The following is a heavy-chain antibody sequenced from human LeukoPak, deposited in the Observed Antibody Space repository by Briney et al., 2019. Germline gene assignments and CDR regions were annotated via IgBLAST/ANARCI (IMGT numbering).Heavy chain of an antibody. CDR2: IWPGDSET. V-gene: IGHV5-51*01. CDR1: GFQFTSYW. J-gene: IGHJ4*02. CDR3: SRGTIVSGGDY. Sequence: GESLKISCKGSGFQFTSYWIGWVRQTPGKGLEWMGFIWPGDSETTYNPPFQGQVTVSADTSSSTAYLQWSSLKASDTAMYYCSRGTIVSGGDYWGQGTLVTVSS. D-gene: IGHD3-10*01.